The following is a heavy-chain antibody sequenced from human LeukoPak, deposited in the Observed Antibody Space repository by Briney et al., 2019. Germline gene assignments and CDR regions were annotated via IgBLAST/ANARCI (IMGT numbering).Heavy chain of an antibody. V-gene: IGHV3-23*01. Sequence: GSLRLSFAASGFNFYNYAITWVRQAPGKGLEWVSAISDSGRSTYFADAVKGRFTISSDNSKHTLYLKMTSLRAEDTAVYYCAKAIRGNSRETYFYSVDVWGQGTTVTVSS. CDR2: ISDSGRST. CDR3: AKAIRGNSRETYFYSVDV. J-gene: IGHJ6*02. CDR1: GFNFYNYA. D-gene: IGHD4-23*01.